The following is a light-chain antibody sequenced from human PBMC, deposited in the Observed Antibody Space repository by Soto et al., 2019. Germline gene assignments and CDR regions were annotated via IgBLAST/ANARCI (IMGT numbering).Light chain of an antibody. J-gene: IGKJ2*02. CDR3: QQYGSSPPCT. CDR1: QSISSY. CDR2: AAS. Sequence: DIQMTQSPSSLSASVGDRVTITCRASQSISSYLNWYQQKPGKAPKLLIYAASSLQSGVPSRFSGSGSGTDFTLTISSLQPEDFAVYYCQQYGSSPPCTFGQGTKVEIK. V-gene: IGKV1-39*01.